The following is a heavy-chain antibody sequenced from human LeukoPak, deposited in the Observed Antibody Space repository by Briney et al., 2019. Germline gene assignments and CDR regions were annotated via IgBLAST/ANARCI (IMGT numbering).Heavy chain of an antibody. D-gene: IGHD3-22*01. CDR1: GFTFSSYW. J-gene: IGHJ3*02. CDR3: AREAVITAPGDAFDI. V-gene: IGHV3-74*01. CDR2: INSDGSST. Sequence: QPGGSLRLSCAASGFTFSSYWMHWVRQAPGKGLVWVSRINSDGSSTSYADSVKGRFTISRDNAKNTLYLQMNSLRAEDTAVYYCAREAVITAPGDAFDIWGQGTMVTVSS.